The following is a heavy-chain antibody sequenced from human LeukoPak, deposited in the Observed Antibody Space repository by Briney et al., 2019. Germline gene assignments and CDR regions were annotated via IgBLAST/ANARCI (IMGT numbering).Heavy chain of an antibody. J-gene: IGHJ4*02. CDR1: GFTFRRYA. Sequence: PGGSLRLSCAASGFTFRRYAMSWVRQAPGKGLEWVSAISGSGGSTYYADSVKGRFTISRDNSKNTLYLQMNSLRAEDTAVYYCAKGYRVVVVTIGYFDYWGQGTLVTVSS. V-gene: IGHV3-23*01. CDR3: AKGYRVVVVTIGYFDY. D-gene: IGHD3-22*01. CDR2: ISGSGGST.